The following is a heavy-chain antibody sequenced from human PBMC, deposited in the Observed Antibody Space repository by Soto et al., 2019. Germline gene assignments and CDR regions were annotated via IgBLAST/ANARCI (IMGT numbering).Heavy chain of an antibody. CDR1: GYTFTSYA. D-gene: IGHD3-9*01. J-gene: IGHJ4*02. V-gene: IGHV1-3*01. CDR2: INAGNGNT. CDR3: GRGGLRYFDWLPHPIDY. Sequence: QVQLVQSGAEVKKPGASVKVSCKASGYTFTSYAMHWVRQAPGQRLEWMGWINAGNGNTKYSQKFQGRITTTRDTSARSAHMELSRLRSEGPALYYCGRGGLRYFDWLPHPIDYRGQGTLVTVSS.